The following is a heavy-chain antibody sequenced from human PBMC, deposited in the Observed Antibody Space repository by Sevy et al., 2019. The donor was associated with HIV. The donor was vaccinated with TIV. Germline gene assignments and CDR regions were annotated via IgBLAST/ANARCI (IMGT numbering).Heavy chain of an antibody. D-gene: IGHD2-2*01. CDR2: FSFGCGKI. J-gene: IGHJ4*02. CDR1: GFTFSNYA. V-gene: IGHV3-23*01. Sequence: GGSLRLSCAASGFTFSNYAMSWVRQAPGKGLEWVSTFSFGCGKINYADSVKGRFTISRVNSKNTLYLQMNSLGAEDTALYYCAREGCSKPHDYWGQGTLVTVSS. CDR3: AREGCSKPHDY.